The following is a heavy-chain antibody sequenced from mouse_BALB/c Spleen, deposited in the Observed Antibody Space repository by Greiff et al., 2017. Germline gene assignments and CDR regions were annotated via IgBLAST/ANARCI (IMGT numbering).Heavy chain of an antibody. Sequence: EVPLLESGGGLVKPGGSLNLSCAASGFPFSSYAMSWVRQTPEKGLEWVASISSGGSTYYPDSVKGRFTISRDNARNILYLQMSSLRSEDTAMYYCASGITTGFAYWGQGTLVTVSA. CDR2: ISSGGST. J-gene: IGHJ3*01. CDR3: ASGITTGFAY. V-gene: IGHV5-6-5*01. CDR1: GFPFSSYA. D-gene: IGHD2-4*01.